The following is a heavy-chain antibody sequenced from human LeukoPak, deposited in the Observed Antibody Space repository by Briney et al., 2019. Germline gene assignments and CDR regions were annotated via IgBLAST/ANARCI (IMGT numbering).Heavy chain of an antibody. J-gene: IGHJ4*02. CDR1: GFTFSSYS. CDR3: ARDLGWYSSSWYKDY. CDR2: FSSSSSYI. Sequence: GGSLRLSCAASGFTFSSYSMNWVRQAPGKGLEWVSSFSSSSSYIYYADSVKGRFTISRDNAKNSLYLQMNSLRAEDTAVYYCARDLGWYSSSWYKDYWGQGTLVTVSS. V-gene: IGHV3-21*01. D-gene: IGHD6-13*01.